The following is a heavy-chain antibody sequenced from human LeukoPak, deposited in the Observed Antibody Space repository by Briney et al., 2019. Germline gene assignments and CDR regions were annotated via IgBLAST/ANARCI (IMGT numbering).Heavy chain of an antibody. D-gene: IGHD5-18*01. J-gene: IGHJ4*02. CDR1: GFTFRSYA. V-gene: IGHV3-64D*06. CDR3: VKGFTYSRDVFEY. Sequence: GGSLRLSCSASGFTFRSYAMHWVRQAPGKGLQYVSAMSSDGGGTYYADSVKSRFAISRDNSKNTLSLEMTSLRVEDTAVYYCVKGFTYSRDVFEYWGQGTLVTVS. CDR2: MSSDGGGT.